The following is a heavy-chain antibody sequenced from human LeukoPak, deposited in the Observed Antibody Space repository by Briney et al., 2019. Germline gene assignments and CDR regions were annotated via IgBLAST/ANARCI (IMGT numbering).Heavy chain of an antibody. CDR2: IKGDGIST. CDR1: GFDFSSNR. J-gene: IGHJ4*02. D-gene: IGHD4-17*01. CDR3: AKALAVTPAY. Sequence: PGGSLRLSCAASGFDFSSNRMHWVRHAPGQGLVWVSRIKGDGISTNYADSVKGRFTISRDIAKNTLYLQMNSLRAEDTAVYYCAKALAVTPAYWGQGTLVTVSS. V-gene: IGHV3-74*01.